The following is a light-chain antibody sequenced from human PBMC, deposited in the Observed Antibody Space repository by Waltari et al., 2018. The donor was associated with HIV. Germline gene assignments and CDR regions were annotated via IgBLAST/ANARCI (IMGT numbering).Light chain of an antibody. CDR1: SSDVGGYNY. V-gene: IGLV2-14*03. CDR2: DVS. J-gene: IGLJ2*01. Sequence: QSALTQPASVSGSPGQSITLSCTGTSSDVGGYNYVSWYQQHPGKAPKLMLYDVSNRPSGVSNRFSGSKSANTASLTISGLQAEDEADYYCSSYTSSSALYVVFGGGTKLTVL. CDR3: SSYTSSSALYVV.